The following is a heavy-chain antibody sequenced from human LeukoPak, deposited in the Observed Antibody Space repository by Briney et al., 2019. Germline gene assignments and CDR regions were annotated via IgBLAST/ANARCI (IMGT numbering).Heavy chain of an antibody. V-gene: IGHV1-46*01. Sequence: ASVKVSCKASGYTFTSYYMNWVRQAPGQGLEWMGIINPSGGSTSYAQKFQGRVTMTRDMSTSTVYMELSSLRAEDTAVYYCARIGYSSSPAAYGGQGTLGTVSP. D-gene: IGHD6-6*01. CDR1: GYTFTSYY. CDR2: INPSGGST. CDR3: ARIGYSSSPAAY. J-gene: IGHJ4*02.